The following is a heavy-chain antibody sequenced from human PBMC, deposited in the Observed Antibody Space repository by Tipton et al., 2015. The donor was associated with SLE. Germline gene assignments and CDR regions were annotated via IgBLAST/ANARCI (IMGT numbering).Heavy chain of an antibody. J-gene: IGHJ3*02. CDR3: ARGKDYDFWSGYYRRDASDI. CDR1: GGSFSGYY. D-gene: IGHD3-3*01. CDR2: INHSGST. V-gene: IGHV4-34*01. Sequence: TLSLTCAVYGGSFSGYYWSWIRQPPGKGLEWIGEINHSGSTNYNPSLKSRVTISIDTSKNQFSLKLSSVTAADTSVYYCARGKDYDFWSGYYRRDASDIRGRGIMVTVSS.